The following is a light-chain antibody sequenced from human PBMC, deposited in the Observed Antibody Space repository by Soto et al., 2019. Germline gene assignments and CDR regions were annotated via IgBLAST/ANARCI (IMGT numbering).Light chain of an antibody. Sequence: QSVLTQPASVSGSPGQSITISCTGTSRDVGGYNLVSWYQQHPGKAPKLMIYEGNKRPSGVSSRFSGSKSGNTASLTISGLQAEDEADYYCCSYAGFSTFVVGIGTKVTVL. CDR3: CSYAGFSTFV. CDR1: SRDVGGYNL. J-gene: IGLJ1*01. V-gene: IGLV2-23*03. CDR2: EGN.